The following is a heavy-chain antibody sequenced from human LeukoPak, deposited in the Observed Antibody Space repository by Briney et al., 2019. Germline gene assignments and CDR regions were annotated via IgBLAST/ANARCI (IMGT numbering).Heavy chain of an antibody. Sequence: GASVKVSCKASGYTFTSYDINWVRQATGQGLEWMGWMNPNSGNTGYAQKFQGRVTITRNTSISTAYMELSGLRSEDTAVYYCARESPYGDYAIDYWGQGTLVTVSS. V-gene: IGHV1-8*03. CDR3: ARESPYGDYAIDY. D-gene: IGHD4-17*01. J-gene: IGHJ4*02. CDR1: GYTFTSYD. CDR2: MNPNSGNT.